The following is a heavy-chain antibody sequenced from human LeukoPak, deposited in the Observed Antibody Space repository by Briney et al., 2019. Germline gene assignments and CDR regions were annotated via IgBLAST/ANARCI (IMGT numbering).Heavy chain of an antibody. D-gene: IGHD3-10*01. CDR3: ARLGLGFGELSFDI. Sequence: SETLSLTCTVSGGSISSYYWSWIRQPAGKGLEWIGRIYTSGSTNYNPSLTSRVTMSVDTSKNQFSLKLSSVTAADTAVYYCARLGLGFGELSFDIWGQGTMVTVSS. CDR1: GGSISSYY. J-gene: IGHJ3*02. CDR2: IYTSGST. V-gene: IGHV4-4*07.